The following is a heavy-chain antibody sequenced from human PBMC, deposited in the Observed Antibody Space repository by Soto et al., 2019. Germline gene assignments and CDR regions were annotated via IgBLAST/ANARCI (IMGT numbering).Heavy chain of an antibody. CDR3: AKNHREEVDGPNYGMDV. Sequence: GGSLRLSCAASGFTFSSYAMHWVRQAPGKGLEWVAVISYDGSNKYYADSVKGRFTISRDNSKNTLYLQMNSLRAEDTAVYYCAKNHREEVDGPNYGMDVWGQGTTVTVSS. CDR1: GFTFSSYA. J-gene: IGHJ6*02. D-gene: IGHD1-26*01. V-gene: IGHV3-30-3*02. CDR2: ISYDGSNK.